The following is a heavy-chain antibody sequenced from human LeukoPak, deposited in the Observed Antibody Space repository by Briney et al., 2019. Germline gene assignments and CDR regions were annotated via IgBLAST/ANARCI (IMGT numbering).Heavy chain of an antibody. V-gene: IGHV4-39*01. CDR3: ARLRARGVIIRYYYYGMDV. J-gene: IGHJ6*02. CDR2: IYYSGST. Sequence: SETLSLTCTVSGGSISSSSYYWGWIRQPPGKGLEWIGSIYYSGSTYYNPSLKSRVTISVDTSKNQFSLKLSSVTAADTAVYYCARLRARGVIIRYYYYGMDVWCQGTTVTVSS. CDR1: GGSISSSSYY. D-gene: IGHD3-10*01.